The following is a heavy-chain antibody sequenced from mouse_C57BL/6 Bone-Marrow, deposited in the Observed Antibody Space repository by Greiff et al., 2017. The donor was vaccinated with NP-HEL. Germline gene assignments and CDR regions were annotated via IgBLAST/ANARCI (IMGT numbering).Heavy chain of an antibody. CDR3: ASTTVVARSYWYFDV. D-gene: IGHD1-1*01. CDR2: INPSSGYT. Sequence: VQLQQSGAELAKPGASVKLSCKASGYTFTSYWMHWVKQRPGQGLEWIGYINPSSGYTKYNQKFKDKATLTADKSSSTAYMQLSSLTYEDSAVYYCASTTVVARSYWYFDVWGTGTTVTVSS. J-gene: IGHJ1*03. V-gene: IGHV1-7*01. CDR1: GYTFTSYW.